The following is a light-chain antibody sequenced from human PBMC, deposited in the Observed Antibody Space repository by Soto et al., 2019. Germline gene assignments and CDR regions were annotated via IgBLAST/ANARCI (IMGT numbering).Light chain of an antibody. CDR1: SSDVGSYNL. CDR3: CSYAGSSTFYV. J-gene: IGLJ1*01. CDR2: EAT. Sequence: QSALTQPASVSGSPGQSFTISCTGTSSDVGSYNLVSWYQQHPGKAPKLMIYEATKRPSGVSGRFSGSKSGNTASLTISGLQAEDEADYYCCSYAGSSTFYVFGTGTKLTVL. V-gene: IGLV2-23*01.